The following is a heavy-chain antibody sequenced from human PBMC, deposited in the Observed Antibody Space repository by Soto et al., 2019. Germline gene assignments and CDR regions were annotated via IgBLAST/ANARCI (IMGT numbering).Heavy chain of an antibody. CDR3: ARRGSLQQLVPGAFDI. CDR2: IYYSGST. V-gene: IGHV4-39*01. J-gene: IGHJ3*02. CDR1: GGSISGSSYY. D-gene: IGHD6-13*01. Sequence: QLQLQESGPRLVKPSETLSLTCTVSGGSISGSSYYWGWIRQPPGKGLEWIGSIYYSGSTYYNPSLKSRVTIFVDMSKNQFALKLNSVTAADTAVYYCARRGSLQQLVPGAFDIWGQGTMVTVSS.